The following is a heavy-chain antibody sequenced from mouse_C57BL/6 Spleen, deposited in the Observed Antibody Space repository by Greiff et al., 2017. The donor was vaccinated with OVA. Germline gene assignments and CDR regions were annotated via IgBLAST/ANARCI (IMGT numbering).Heavy chain of an antibody. CDR1: GFNIKNTY. V-gene: IGHV14-3*01. J-gene: IGHJ4*01. D-gene: IGHD1-1*01. Sequence: EVMLVESVAELVRPGASVKLSCTASGFNIKNTYMHWVKQRPEQGLEWIGRIDPANGNTKYAPKFQGKATITADTSSNTAYLQLSSLTSEDTAIYYCARITTVVAGAMDYWGQGTSVTVSS. CDR3: ARITTVVAGAMDY. CDR2: IDPANGNT.